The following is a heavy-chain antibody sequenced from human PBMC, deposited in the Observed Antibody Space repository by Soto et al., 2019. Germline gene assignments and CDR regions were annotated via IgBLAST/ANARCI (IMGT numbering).Heavy chain of an antibody. V-gene: IGHV3-23*01. D-gene: IGHD3-10*01. CDR1: GVTFSSYA. CDR2: ISGSGGST. Sequence: PGGSLRLSCAASGVTFSSYAMSWVRQAPGKGLEWVSAISGSGGSTYYAESVKGRFTISRDNSKNTLYLQMNSLRAEDTAVYYCAKRGTILWFGEKYYLDYWGQGTLVTVSS. J-gene: IGHJ4*02. CDR3: AKRGTILWFGEKYYLDY.